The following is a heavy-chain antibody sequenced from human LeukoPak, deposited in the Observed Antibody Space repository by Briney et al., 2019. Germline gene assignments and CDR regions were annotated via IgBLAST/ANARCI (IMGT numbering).Heavy chain of an antibody. J-gene: IGHJ4*02. CDR2: IYYNGGT. Sequence: SETLSLTCTVSGGSINNYHWSWIRQPPGKGLEWIGYIYYNGGTNYNPSLKSRVTISVDTSKNQFSLKLNSVTAADTAVYYCARQGRYMAAAGYPNFDYWGQGTLVTVSS. CDR3: ARQGRYMAAAGYPNFDY. V-gene: IGHV4-59*08. D-gene: IGHD6-13*01. CDR1: GGSINNYH.